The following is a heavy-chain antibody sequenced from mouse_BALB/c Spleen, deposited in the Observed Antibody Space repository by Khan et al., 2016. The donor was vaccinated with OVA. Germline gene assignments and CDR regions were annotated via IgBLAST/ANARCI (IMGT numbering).Heavy chain of an antibody. CDR3: ARSVTITTVVATDCDY. J-gene: IGHJ2*01. V-gene: IGHV3-2*02. Sequence: EVQLQESGPGLVNPSQSLSLTCTVTGYSITSDYAWNWIRQFPGNKLEWMGYISYSGRTSYTQSLKSRISITRDTSKNQVFLQLNSVTTADTATYFCARSVTITTVVATDCDYWGQGTTLTVSS. CDR1: GYSITSDYA. D-gene: IGHD1-1*01. CDR2: ISYSGRT.